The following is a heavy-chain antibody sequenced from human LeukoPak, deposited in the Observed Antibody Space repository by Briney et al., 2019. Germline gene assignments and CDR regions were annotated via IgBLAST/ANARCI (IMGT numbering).Heavy chain of an antibody. Sequence: GGSLRLSCAASEFRFSNYAMSWVRQAPRKVLEWVANIHQDGADKDYVDSVAGRFTISRDNAKNSVYLEMNRLRVEDTAVYYCARDSTGWQANAYDVWGQGTMSPSLQ. D-gene: IGHD2-8*02. CDR3: ARDSTGWQANAYDV. CDR1: EFRFSNYA. V-gene: IGHV3-7*01. J-gene: IGHJ3*01. CDR2: IHQDGADK.